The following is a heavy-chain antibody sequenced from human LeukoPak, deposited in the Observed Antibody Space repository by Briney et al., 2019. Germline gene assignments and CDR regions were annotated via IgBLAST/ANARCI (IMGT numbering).Heavy chain of an antibody. V-gene: IGHV1-2*02. CDR3: ARQYETGQGRFDP. CDR2: INPNSGGT. CDR1: GYTFTGYY. Sequence: ASVKVSCKASGYTFTGYYMHWVRQAPGQGGEWMGWINPNSGGTNYAQTFQGRVTMTRDTSISTAYMELSRLRSDDTAVYYCARQYETGQGRFDPWGQGTLVTVSS. D-gene: IGHD1-14*01. J-gene: IGHJ5*02.